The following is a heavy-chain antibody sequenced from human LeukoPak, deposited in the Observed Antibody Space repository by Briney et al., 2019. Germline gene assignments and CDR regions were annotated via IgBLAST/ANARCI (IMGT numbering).Heavy chain of an antibody. CDR1: GFTFSSHS. CDR2: ISTSSSYI. D-gene: IGHD3-10*02. J-gene: IGHJ6*04. CDR3: AELGITMIGGV. V-gene: IGHV3-21*01. Sequence: PGGSLRLSCAASGFTFSSHSMNWVRQAPGKGLEWVSSISTSSSYIYYADSVKGRFTISRDNAKNSLYLQMNSLRAEDMAVYYCAELGITMIGGVWGKGTTVTISS.